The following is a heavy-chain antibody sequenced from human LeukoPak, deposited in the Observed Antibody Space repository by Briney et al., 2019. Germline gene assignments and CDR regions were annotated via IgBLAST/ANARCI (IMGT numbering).Heavy chain of an antibody. Sequence: PSETLSLTCAVYGGPFSGYYWSWIRQPPGKGLEWIGHIFYSGSTNYNPSLKSRVTISVDRSKQQFSLKVTSVTAADTAIYYCARAGPWQIDPWGQGTLVTVSS. CDR2: IFYSGST. J-gene: IGHJ5*02. CDR3: ARAGPWQIDP. V-gene: IGHV4-59*01. CDR1: GGPFSGYY. D-gene: IGHD3-10*01.